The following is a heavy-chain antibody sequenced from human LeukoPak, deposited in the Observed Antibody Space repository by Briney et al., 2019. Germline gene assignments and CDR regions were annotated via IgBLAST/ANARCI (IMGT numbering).Heavy chain of an antibody. CDR1: GYTFTGYY. Sequence: ASVKVSCKASGYTFTGYYMHWVRQAPGQGLEWMGWINPNSGGTNYAQKFQGRVTMTRDTSISTAYMELSRLRSDDTAVYYCARDVGRRGLLYYMDVWGKGTTVTVSS. CDR2: INPNSGGT. CDR3: ARDVGRRGLLYYMDV. D-gene: IGHD1-26*01. V-gene: IGHV1-2*02. J-gene: IGHJ6*03.